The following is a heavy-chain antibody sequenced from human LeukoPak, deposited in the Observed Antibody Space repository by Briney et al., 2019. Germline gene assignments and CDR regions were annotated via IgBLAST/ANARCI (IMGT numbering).Heavy chain of an antibody. CDR3: ATDSSPDY. J-gene: IGHJ4*02. V-gene: IGHV3-30*04. D-gene: IGHD3-22*01. CDR1: GFTFSIYT. CDR2: ISYDGSNK. Sequence: GGSLRLSCAASGFTFSIYTIHWVRQAPGKGLEWVALISYDGSNKYYADSVKGRFTISRDNSKNTLYLQMNSLRPEDTAVYYCATDSSPDYWGQGTLVTVSP.